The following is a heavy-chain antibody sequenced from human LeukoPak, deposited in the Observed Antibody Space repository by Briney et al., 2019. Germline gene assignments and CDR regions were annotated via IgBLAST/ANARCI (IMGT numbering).Heavy chain of an antibody. Sequence: GGSLRLSCAASGFTFSSYSMNRVRQAPGKGLEWVSSISSSSNYIYYADSVKGRFTISRDNAKNSLYLKMNSLRAEDTAVYYCAVVVGATKPRGALKFDYWGQGTLVTVSS. D-gene: IGHD1-26*01. V-gene: IGHV3-21*01. CDR2: ISSSSNYI. CDR1: GFTFSSYS. J-gene: IGHJ4*02. CDR3: AVVVGATKPRGALKFDY.